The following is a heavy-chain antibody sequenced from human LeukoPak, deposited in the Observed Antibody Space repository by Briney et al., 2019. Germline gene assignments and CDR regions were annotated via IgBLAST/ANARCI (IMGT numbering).Heavy chain of an antibody. J-gene: IGHJ3*02. D-gene: IGHD5-12*01. CDR2: ISSSSSYI. CDR3: AGYLFGYSGYDNFQI. CDR1: GFTFSSYS. V-gene: IGHV3-21*01. Sequence: GGSLRLSCAASGFTFSSYSMNWVRQAPGKGLEWVSSISSSSSYIYYADSVKGRFTISRDNAKDSLYLQMNSLRAEDTAVYYCAGYLFGYSGYDNFQIWGQGTMVTVSS.